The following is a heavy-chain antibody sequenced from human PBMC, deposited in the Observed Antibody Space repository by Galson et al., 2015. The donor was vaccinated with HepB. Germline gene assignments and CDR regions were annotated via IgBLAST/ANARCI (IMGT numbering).Heavy chain of an antibody. Sequence: SVKVSCKVSGNTLTEVSVHWVRQAPGKGLEWMGGFDPEHYETIYAQRFQGRVTVAEDTSTDTDHMELSSLRSEDTAIYYCASWLGRDSGSYRRFDYWGQGTLVPVSS. CDR2: FDPEHYET. CDR3: ASWLGRDSGSYRRFDY. J-gene: IGHJ4*02. D-gene: IGHD1-26*01. V-gene: IGHV1-24*01. CDR1: GNTLTEVS.